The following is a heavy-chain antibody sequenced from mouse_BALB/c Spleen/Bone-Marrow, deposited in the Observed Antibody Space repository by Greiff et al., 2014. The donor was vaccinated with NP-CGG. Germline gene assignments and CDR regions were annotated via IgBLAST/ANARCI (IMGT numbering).Heavy chain of an antibody. CDR3: AREGSY. V-gene: IGHV1-63*02. J-gene: IGHJ3*01. Sequence: QVHVKQSGAELVRPGTSVKMSCKAAGYTFTNYWIGWIKQRPGHGLEWIGDIYCGGGYTNYNEKFKGKATLTADTSSNTTYIHLSSLTSEDSAIYYCAREGSYWGQGTLVTVSA. CDR2: IYCGGGYT. CDR1: GYTFTNYW.